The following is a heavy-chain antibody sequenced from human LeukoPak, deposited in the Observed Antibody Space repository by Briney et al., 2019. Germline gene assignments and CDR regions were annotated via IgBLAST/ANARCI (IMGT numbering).Heavy chain of an antibody. CDR1: GFTFSSYS. D-gene: IGHD2-2*01. V-gene: IGHV3-21*01. CDR2: ISSSSSYI. CDR3: ARDGDCSSTSCLDY. Sequence: GGSLRLSCAASGFTFSSYSMNWVRQAPGKGLEWVSSISSSSSYIYYADSVKGRFTISRDNAKNSLYLQMNSLRAEDTAEYYYARDGDCSSTSCLDYWGQGTLVTVSS. J-gene: IGHJ4*02.